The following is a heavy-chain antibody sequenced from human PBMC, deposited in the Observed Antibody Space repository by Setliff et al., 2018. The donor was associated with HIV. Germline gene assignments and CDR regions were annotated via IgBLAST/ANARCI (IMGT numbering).Heavy chain of an antibody. J-gene: IGHJ5*02. D-gene: IGHD3-22*01. Sequence: SETLSLTCVMDGGSLRDYYWSWIRQPPGKGLEWIGSIYYSGSTYYNPSLKSRVTISVDTSKNQFSLKLSSVTAADAAVYYCASRVYYYDSSGYLREEGFDPWGQGTLVTVSS. CDR1: GGSLRDYY. CDR3: ASRVYYYDSSGYLREEGFDP. CDR2: IYYSGST. V-gene: IGHV4-34*01.